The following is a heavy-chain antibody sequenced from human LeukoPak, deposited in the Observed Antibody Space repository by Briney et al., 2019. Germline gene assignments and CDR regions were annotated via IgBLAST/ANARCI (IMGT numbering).Heavy chain of an antibody. CDR3: VRDFRSADY. CDR2: ISYDGSNK. CDR1: GFTFSSYA. J-gene: IGHJ4*02. Sequence: GGSLRLSCAASGFTFSSYAMHWVRQAPGKGLEWVAVISYDGSNKYYADSVKGRFTISRDNAKNMVFLQMNSLRADDTAVYYCVRDFRSADYWGQGILVTVSS. V-gene: IGHV3-30-3*01.